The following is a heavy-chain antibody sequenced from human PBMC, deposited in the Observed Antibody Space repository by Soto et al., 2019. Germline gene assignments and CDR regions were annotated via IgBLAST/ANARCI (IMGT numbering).Heavy chain of an antibody. CDR2: IIPILGIA. CDR1: GGTFSSYT. CDR3: AREGGGGYDDYDY. J-gene: IGHJ4*02. D-gene: IGHD5-12*01. V-gene: IGHV1-69*08. Sequence: QVQLVQSGAEVKKPGSSVKVSCKASGGTFSSYTISWVRQAPGQGLEWMGRIIPILGIANYAQKFQGRVTITADKSTSTAYMELSSLRSEDTAVYYCAREGGGGYDDYDYWGQGTLVTVSS.